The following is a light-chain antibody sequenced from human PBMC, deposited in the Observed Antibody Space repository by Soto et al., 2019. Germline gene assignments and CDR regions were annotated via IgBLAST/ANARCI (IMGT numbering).Light chain of an antibody. J-gene: IGKJ5*01. V-gene: IGKV3-11*01. CDR1: QSVSSY. Sequence: EIVLAQSPATLSLSPGERATLSCRASQSVSSYLAWYQQKPGQAPRLLIYDKSNRNTSIPARFSGSRSGTVFTLIISILEPEDFAVYYCQQRSNWPPITFGQGTRLEIK. CDR3: QQRSNWPPIT. CDR2: DKS.